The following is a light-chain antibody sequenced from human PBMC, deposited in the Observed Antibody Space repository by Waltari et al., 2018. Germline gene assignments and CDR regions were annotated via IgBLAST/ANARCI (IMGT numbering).Light chain of an antibody. J-gene: IGLJ2*01. CDR1: GSDVGGYDH. V-gene: IGLV2-14*01. Sequence: QSALTQPASVSGSPGQATIISCTGPGSDVGGYDHVSWYQQYPGKAPRLIIYDVYNRPSGVSNRFSGSKSDNTASLTISGLQAEDESVYYCSSYTSSGVVFGGGTKLTVL. CDR2: DVY. CDR3: SSYTSSGVV.